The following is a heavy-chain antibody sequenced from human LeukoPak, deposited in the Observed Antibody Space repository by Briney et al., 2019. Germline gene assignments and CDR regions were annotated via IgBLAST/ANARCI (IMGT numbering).Heavy chain of an antibody. CDR1: GGSFSGYY. CDR3: GREGDSIDAFDI. V-gene: IGHV4-34*01. Sequence: PSETLSLTCAVYGGSFSGYYWGWIRQPPGKGLEWIGEINHSGSTNYNPSLKSRVTISVDTSKNQFSLKLSSVTAADTAVYYCGREGDSIDAFDIWGQGTMVTVSS. D-gene: IGHD3-22*01. J-gene: IGHJ3*02. CDR2: INHSGST.